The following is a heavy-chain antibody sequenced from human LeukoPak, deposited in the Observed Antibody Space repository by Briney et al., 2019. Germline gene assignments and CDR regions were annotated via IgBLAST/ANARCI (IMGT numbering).Heavy chain of an antibody. CDR1: GGTFSIYA. Sequence: GASVNVSCKASGGTFSIYAISWVRQAPGQGLEWMGGIIPIFGTANYAQKFQGRVTITADESTSTAYMELSSLRSEDTAVYYCARGKTYGDYFFDYWGQGTLVTVSS. CDR2: IIPIFGTA. CDR3: ARGKTYGDYFFDY. J-gene: IGHJ4*02. D-gene: IGHD4-17*01. V-gene: IGHV1-69*13.